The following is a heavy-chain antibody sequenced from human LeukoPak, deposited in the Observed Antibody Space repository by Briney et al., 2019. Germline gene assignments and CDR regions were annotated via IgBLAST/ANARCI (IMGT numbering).Heavy chain of an antibody. Sequence: PGESLKISCQGSGYRFTDYWIGWVRQIPGRGLEWMAIIYPGDSDTRYSPSFQGRVTISADKSISTAYLQWSSLKASDTAVYYCAAGWYGGPYDYWGQGILVTVSS. CDR3: AAGWYGGPYDY. CDR2: IYPGDSDT. J-gene: IGHJ4*02. D-gene: IGHD6-19*01. CDR1: GYRFTDYW. V-gene: IGHV5-51*01.